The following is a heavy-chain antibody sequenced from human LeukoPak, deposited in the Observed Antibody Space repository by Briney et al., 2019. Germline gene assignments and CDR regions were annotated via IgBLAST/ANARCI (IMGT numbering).Heavy chain of an antibody. CDR1: GGSISSSSYY. Sequence: PSETLSLTCSVSGGSISSSSYYWGWIRQPPGKGLEWIGNIYYSGSTYYNPSLKSRVTISVDTSKNQFSLKLSSVTAADTAVYYCARTTTVRGTYYMDVWGKGTTVTISS. D-gene: IGHD3-10*01. V-gene: IGHV4-39*07. CDR3: ARTTTVRGTYYMDV. CDR2: IYYSGST. J-gene: IGHJ6*03.